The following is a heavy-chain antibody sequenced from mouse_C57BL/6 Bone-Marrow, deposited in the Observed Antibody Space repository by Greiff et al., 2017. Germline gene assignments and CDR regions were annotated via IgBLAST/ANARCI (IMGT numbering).Heavy chain of an antibody. D-gene: IGHD2-4*01. CDR3: ARDSYDYDGDYYAMDY. V-gene: IGHV1-50*01. CDR1: GYTFTSYW. J-gene: IGHJ4*01. Sequence: QVQLQQPGAELVKPGASVKLSCKASGYTFTSYWMQWVKQRPGQGLEWIGEIDPADSYTNYNQKFKGKATLTVDTSSSTAYMQLSGLTSEDSAVYYCARDSYDYDGDYYAMDYWGQGTSVTVSS. CDR2: IDPADSYT.